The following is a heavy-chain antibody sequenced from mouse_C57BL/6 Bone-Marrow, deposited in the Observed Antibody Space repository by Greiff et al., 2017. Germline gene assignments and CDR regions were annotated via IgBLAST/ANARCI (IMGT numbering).Heavy chain of an antibody. V-gene: IGHV1-81*01. CDR2: IYPRSGNT. J-gene: IGHJ1*03. CDR1: GYTFTSYG. Sequence: VKLQESGAELARPGASVKLSCKASGYTFTSYGISWVKQRTGQGLEWIGEIYPRSGNTYYNEKFKGKATLTADKSSSTAYKELRSLTSEDSAVYFCARCYYGSSWSYWYFDVWGTGTTVTVSS. CDR3: ARCYYGSSWSYWYFDV. D-gene: IGHD1-1*01.